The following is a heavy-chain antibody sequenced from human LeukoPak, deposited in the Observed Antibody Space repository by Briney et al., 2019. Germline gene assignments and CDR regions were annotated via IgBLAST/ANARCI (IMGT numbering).Heavy chain of an antibody. D-gene: IGHD3-22*01. J-gene: IGHJ4*02. Sequence: GGSLRLSCAASGFTVSSNYMSWVRQAPGKGLERVSVIYSGGSTYYADSVKGRFTISRDNSKNTLYLQMNSLRAEDTAVYYCARSYYDSSGYRGPFDYWGQGTLVTVSS. CDR3: ARSYYDSSGYRGPFDY. V-gene: IGHV3-53*01. CDR2: IYSGGST. CDR1: GFTVSSNY.